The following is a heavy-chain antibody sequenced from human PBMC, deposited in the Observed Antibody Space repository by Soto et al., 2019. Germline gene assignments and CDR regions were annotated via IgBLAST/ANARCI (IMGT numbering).Heavy chain of an antibody. J-gene: IGHJ4*02. D-gene: IGHD1-26*01. CDR1: GFTFSSYA. CDR2: ISYDGSNK. CDR3: ARARWEIPTIDY. Sequence: PGGSLRLSCAASGFTFSSYAMHWVRQAPGKGLEWVAVISYDGSNKYYADSVKGRFTISRDNSKNTLYLQMNSLRAEDTAVYYCARARWEIPTIDYCGQGTLVTVYS. V-gene: IGHV3-30-3*01.